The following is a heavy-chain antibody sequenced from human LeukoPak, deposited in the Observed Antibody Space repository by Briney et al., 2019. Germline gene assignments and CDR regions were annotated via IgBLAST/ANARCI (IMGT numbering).Heavy chain of an antibody. J-gene: IGHJ5*02. CDR2: IYYSGST. D-gene: IGHD1-26*01. V-gene: IGHV4-34*01. Sequence: SETLSLTCAVYGGSFSGYYWSWIRQPPGKGLEWIGSIYYSGSTYYNPSLKSRVTISVDTSKNQFSLKLASLTAADTAVYYCARRPIVGSTGFYFDPWGPGTLVTVSS. CDR1: GGSFSGYY. CDR3: ARRPIVGSTGFYFDP.